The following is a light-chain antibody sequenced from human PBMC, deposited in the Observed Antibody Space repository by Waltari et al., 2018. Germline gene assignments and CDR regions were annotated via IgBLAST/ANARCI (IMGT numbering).Light chain of an antibody. V-gene: IGKV1-16*02. CDR3: QQYNTYPIT. Sequence: DIQMTQYPSSVSASVGDPVTITCRASQGISNYVAWFQQKPGKPPKSLIYAASSLNSGVPSKFSGSGSGTDFTLTISSVQPEDVAIYFCQQYNTYPITFGGGTKVEIK. J-gene: IGKJ4*01. CDR1: QGISNY. CDR2: AAS.